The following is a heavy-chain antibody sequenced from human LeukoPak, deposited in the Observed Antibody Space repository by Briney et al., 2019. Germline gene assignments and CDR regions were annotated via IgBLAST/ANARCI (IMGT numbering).Heavy chain of an antibody. V-gene: IGHV1-46*01. Sequence: GASVKVSCKASGYTFTSYDINWVRQATGQGLEWMGIINPSGGTSYAQKLQGRVTMTRDTSSSTVYMELSSLTSEDTAVYYCAREGVAATGLDYWGQGTLVTVSS. CDR2: INPSGGT. CDR3: AREGVAATGLDY. D-gene: IGHD6-13*01. J-gene: IGHJ4*02. CDR1: GYTFTSYD.